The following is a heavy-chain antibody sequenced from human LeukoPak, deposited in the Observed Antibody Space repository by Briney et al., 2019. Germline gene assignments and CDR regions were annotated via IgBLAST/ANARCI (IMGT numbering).Heavy chain of an antibody. V-gene: IGHV3-7*01. CDR3: ARLQYSGRYCLDY. J-gene: IGHJ4*02. CDR1: GFTFSSYW. Sequence: GGSLRLSCAASGFTFSSYWMSWVRQAPGKGLEWVANIKQDGSEKYYVDSVKGRFTISRDNAKNSLYLQMNSQRAQDTAVYYCARLQYSGRYCLDYWGQGTRVTVSS. D-gene: IGHD1-26*01. CDR2: IKQDGSEK.